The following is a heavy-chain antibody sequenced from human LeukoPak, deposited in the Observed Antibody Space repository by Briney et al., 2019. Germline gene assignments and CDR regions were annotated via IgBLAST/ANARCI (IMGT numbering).Heavy chain of an antibody. Sequence: GGSLRLSCAASGFTFRSYEMNWVRKAPGKGLEWVSYISSSGSTRYYADSVKGRFTISRDNAENSLYLQMSSLRAEDTAVYYCARTSSGWLYNWFDPWGQGTLVTVSS. J-gene: IGHJ5*02. D-gene: IGHD6-19*01. CDR2: ISSSGSTR. CDR3: ARTSSGWLYNWFDP. V-gene: IGHV3-48*03. CDR1: GFTFRSYE.